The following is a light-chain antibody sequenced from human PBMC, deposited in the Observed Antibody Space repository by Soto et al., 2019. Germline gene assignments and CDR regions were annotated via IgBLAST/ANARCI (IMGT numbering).Light chain of an antibody. Sequence: EIVLTQSPGTLSLSPGERATLSCRTSESVTSTYLAWYQQKPGQPPRLLIYGASSRATGIPDRFSGSGSGTAFTLTISRLEPEDFAVYYWQLFGSSPRYTFGQGTKLEIK. CDR3: QLFGSSPRYT. CDR1: ESVTSTY. CDR2: GAS. V-gene: IGKV3-20*01. J-gene: IGKJ2*01.